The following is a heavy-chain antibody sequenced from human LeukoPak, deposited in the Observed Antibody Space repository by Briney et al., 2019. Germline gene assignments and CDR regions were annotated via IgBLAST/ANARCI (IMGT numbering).Heavy chain of an antibody. CDR1: GFTLSDYY. V-gene: IGHV3-11*01. CDR3: AREVGFGGSYFI. D-gene: IGHD1-26*01. J-gene: IGHJ3*02. Sequence: RGSLRLSCAASGFTLSDYYMSWIRQAPGKGLEWVSYISSSGRTVYYADSVKGRFTISRDNAKNSLYLQMNSLRAEDTAVYYCAREVGFGGSYFIWGQGTMVTVSS. CDR2: ISSSGRTV.